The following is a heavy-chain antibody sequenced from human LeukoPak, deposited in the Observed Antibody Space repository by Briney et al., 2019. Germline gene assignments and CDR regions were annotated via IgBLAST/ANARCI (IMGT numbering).Heavy chain of an antibody. CDR1: GGSFSGYY. V-gene: IGHV4-34*01. CDR3: AGQSAGPWYYDFWSGSGAFDI. J-gene: IGHJ3*02. CDR2: INHSGST. Sequence: SETLSLTCAVYGGSFSGYYWSWIRQPPGKGLEWIGEINHSGSTNYNPSLKSRVTISVDTSKNQFSLKLSSVTAADTAVYYCAGQSAGPWYYDFWSGSGAFDIWGQGTMVTVSS. D-gene: IGHD3-3*01.